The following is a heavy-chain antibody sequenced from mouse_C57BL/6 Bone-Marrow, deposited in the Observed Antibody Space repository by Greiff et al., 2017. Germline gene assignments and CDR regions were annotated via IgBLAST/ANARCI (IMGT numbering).Heavy chain of an antibody. Sequence: SGAELVRPGSSVKLSCKASYFAFMASAMHWVKQRPGHGLEWIGTFTMYSDATEYSENFKGKATLTANTSSSTAYMELSSLTSEDSTVYYCARTPYYYGTPWFAYWGQGTLVTVSA. CDR2: FTMYSDAT. CDR3: ARTPYYYGTPWFAY. V-gene: IGHV1-49*01. D-gene: IGHD1-1*01. CDR1: YFAFMASA. J-gene: IGHJ3*01.